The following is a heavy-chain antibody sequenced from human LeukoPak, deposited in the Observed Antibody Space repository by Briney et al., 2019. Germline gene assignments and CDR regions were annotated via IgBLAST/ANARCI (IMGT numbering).Heavy chain of an antibody. D-gene: IGHD6-13*01. CDR3: ARSGPGIAAAGTGGWDWFDP. CDR1: GGSISSSNW. V-gene: IGHV4-4*02. Sequence: PSETLSLTCAVSGGSISSSNWWSWVRQPPGKGLEWIGEIYHSGSTNYNPSLKSRDTISVDKSKNQFSLKLSSVTAADTAVYYCARSGPGIAAAGTGGWDWFDPWGQGTLVTVSS. J-gene: IGHJ5*02. CDR2: IYHSGST.